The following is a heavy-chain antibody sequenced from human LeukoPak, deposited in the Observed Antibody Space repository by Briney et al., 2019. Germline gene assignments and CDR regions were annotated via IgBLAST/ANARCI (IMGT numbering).Heavy chain of an antibody. Sequence: GGSLRLSCAASGFTFSSSWMLWVRQAPGRGLEWVGRIKRDIDGGTTDYAALVKGRFTITRDDSENTLYLQMNSLKTEDTAVYYCTTDLPRSTSCSHDYWGQGTQVTVSS. CDR1: GFTFSSSW. D-gene: IGHD2/OR15-2a*01. V-gene: IGHV3-15*01. CDR2: IKRDIDGGTT. CDR3: TTDLPRSTSCSHDY. J-gene: IGHJ4*02.